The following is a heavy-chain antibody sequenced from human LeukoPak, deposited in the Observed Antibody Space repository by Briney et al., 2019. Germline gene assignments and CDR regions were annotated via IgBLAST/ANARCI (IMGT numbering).Heavy chain of an antibody. V-gene: IGHV4-31*03. CDR1: GGSISSGGYY. Sequence: SETLSLTCTVSGGSISSGGYYWSWIRQHPGKGLEWIGYIYYSGSTYYNPSLKSRVTISVDTSKNQFSLKLSSVTAADTAVYYCARVGSPSTYYYDSSGYLDAFDIWGQGTMVTVSS. CDR2: IYYSGST. D-gene: IGHD3-22*01. CDR3: ARVGSPSTYYYDSSGYLDAFDI. J-gene: IGHJ3*02.